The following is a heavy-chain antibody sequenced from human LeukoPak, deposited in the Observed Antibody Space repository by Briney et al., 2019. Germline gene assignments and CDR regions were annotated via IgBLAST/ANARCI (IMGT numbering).Heavy chain of an antibody. V-gene: IGHV3-53*01. Sequence: QPGGSLRLSCAASGFTVSDFYMSWVRQAPGKGLEWVSLIYVSGDTYYTDSVKGRFTISRDTSENTLYLQMNSLRVEDTAAYYCARDRLQYFDYWGQGTLVTVSS. CDR2: IYVSGDT. CDR1: GFTVSDFY. CDR3: ARDRLQYFDY. D-gene: IGHD3-16*01. J-gene: IGHJ4*02.